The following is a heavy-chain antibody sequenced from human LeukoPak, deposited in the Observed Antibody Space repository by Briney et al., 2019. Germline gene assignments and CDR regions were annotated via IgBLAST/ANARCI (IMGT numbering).Heavy chain of an antibody. CDR1: GFTFSSYA. V-gene: IGHV3-64*01. Sequence: GGSLTLSCAASGFTFSSYAMHWVRQAPGKGLEYVSAMSSNGGTTDYANSVNGRFTISRDNSKNTLYLQMGSLRAEDMAVYYCARVGDVGPFDYWGRGNLDSVSS. CDR3: ARVGDVGPFDY. CDR2: MSSNGGTT. D-gene: IGHD1-26*01. J-gene: IGHJ4*02.